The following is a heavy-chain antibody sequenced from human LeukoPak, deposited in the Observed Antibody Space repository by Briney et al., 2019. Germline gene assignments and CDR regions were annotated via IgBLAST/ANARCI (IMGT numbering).Heavy chain of an antibody. CDR1: GDSLTSHF. CDR2: VFHSGNT. D-gene: IGHD5-24*01. Sequence: SETLSLTCNVSGDSLTSHFWSWIRQTPGKGLEWIGYVFHSGNTNYCPSLKSRVTISLDTSKKQFYLRLASVTAADTAVYYCARRMATVTDTFDIWGRGTMVSVSS. V-gene: IGHV4-59*08. CDR3: ARRMATVTDTFDI. J-gene: IGHJ3*02.